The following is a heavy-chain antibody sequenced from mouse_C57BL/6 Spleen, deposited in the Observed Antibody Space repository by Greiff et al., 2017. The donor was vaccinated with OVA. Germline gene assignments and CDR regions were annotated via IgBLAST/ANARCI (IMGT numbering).Heavy chain of an antibody. V-gene: IGHV14-4*01. CDR2: IDPENGDT. D-gene: IGHD1-1*01. CDR3: TTKYYYGSSSRYFDV. J-gene: IGHJ1*03. CDR1: GFNIKDDY. Sequence: EVQLQQSGAELVRPGASVKLSCTASGFNIKDDYMHWVKQRPEQGLEWIGWIDPENGDTEYASKFKGKATITAATSSNTAYLQLSSLTSEDTAVYYCTTKYYYGSSSRYFDVWGTGTTVTVSS.